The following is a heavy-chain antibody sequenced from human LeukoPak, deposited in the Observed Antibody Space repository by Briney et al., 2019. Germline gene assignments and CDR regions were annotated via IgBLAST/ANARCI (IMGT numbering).Heavy chain of an antibody. CDR2: IIPIFGTA. D-gene: IGHD2-2*01. CDR1: GGTFSSYA. Sequence: RGASVTVSCKASGGTFSSYAISWVRQAPGQGLEWMGGIIPIFGTANYAQKFQGRVTITADESTSTAYMELSSLRSEDTAVYYCARIAYCSSTSCYAGWFDPWGQGTLVTVSS. CDR3: ARIAYCSSTSCYAGWFDP. J-gene: IGHJ5*02. V-gene: IGHV1-69*13.